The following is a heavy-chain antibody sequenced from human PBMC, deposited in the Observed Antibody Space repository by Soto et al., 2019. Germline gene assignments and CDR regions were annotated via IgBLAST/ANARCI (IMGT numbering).Heavy chain of an antibody. Sequence: HPGGSLRLSCAASGFTLTRYGMHWVRQAPGKGLEWLAAISYDGNKKYYADSVNGRFTISRDSSQRTLDLEMNSLRPEDTAVYYCTRGRIEYSFGYFSEHWGQGALVTVSS. CDR3: TRGRIEYSFGYFSEH. J-gene: IGHJ1*01. CDR2: ISYDGNKK. CDR1: GFTLTRYG. V-gene: IGHV3-30*03. D-gene: IGHD5-18*01.